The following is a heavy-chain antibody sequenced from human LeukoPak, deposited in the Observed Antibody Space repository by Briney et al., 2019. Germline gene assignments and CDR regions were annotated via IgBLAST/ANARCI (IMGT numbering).Heavy chain of an antibody. V-gene: IGHV3-23*01. CDR3: AKIQLGQQLVHGAFDI. CDR2: ITGSGGST. J-gene: IGHJ3*02. Sequence: GGSLRLSCATSQFKFNNYGMTWVRQAPGKGLEWVSSITGSGGSTQYADSVQGRFTISRDNSKNTLYQQMNSLRAEDTAVYYCAKIQLGQQLVHGAFDIWGQGTMVTVSS. CDR1: QFKFNNYG. D-gene: IGHD6-13*01.